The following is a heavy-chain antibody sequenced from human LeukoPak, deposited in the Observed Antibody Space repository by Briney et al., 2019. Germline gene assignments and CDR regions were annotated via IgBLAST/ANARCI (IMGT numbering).Heavy chain of an antibody. J-gene: IGHJ4*02. CDR1: GFTFRSYS. D-gene: IGHD5-24*01. V-gene: IGHV3-48*02. CDR3: ARSDGYNFPEFDY. CDR2: ISSSSSTI. Sequence: PGGSLRLSCAASGFTFRSYSMNWVRQAPGKGLEWVSYISSSSSTIFYADSVKGRFTISRDNAKNSLYLQMNSLRDEDTAVYYCARSDGYNFPEFDYWGQGTLVTVSS.